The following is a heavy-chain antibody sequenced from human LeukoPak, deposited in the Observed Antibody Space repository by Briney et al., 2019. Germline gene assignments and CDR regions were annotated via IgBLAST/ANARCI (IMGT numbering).Heavy chain of an antibody. CDR1: GGSFSGYY. Sequence: SETLSLTCAVYGGSFSGYYWRWIRRPPGKGLEWIGEINHGGSTNYNPSFKSRVHISVDTPKHQLSLKLSSVTAADDAVYYCARGLKLPARTGYRSGWYDYWGQGTLVTVSS. J-gene: IGHJ4*02. CDR3: ARGLKLPARTGYRSGWYDY. V-gene: IGHV4-34*01. CDR2: INHGGST. D-gene: IGHD6-13*01.